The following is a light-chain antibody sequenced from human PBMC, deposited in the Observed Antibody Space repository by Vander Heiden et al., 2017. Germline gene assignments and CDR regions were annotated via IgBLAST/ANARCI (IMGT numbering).Light chain of an antibody. V-gene: IGKV3-11*01. J-gene: IGKJ5*01. Sequence: ALTHSPATLSLSPGERATLSCRASQSVSSYLAWYQQKPGQAPRLLIYDASNRATGIPARFSGSGSGTDFTLTISSLEPEDFAVYYCQQRSNWPPITFGQGTRLEIK. CDR3: QQRSNWPPIT. CDR1: QSVSSY. CDR2: DAS.